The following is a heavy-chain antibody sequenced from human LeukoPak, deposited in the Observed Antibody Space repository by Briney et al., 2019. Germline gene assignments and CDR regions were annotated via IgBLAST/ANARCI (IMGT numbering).Heavy chain of an antibody. Sequence: GASVKVSCKPSGSTFTVAYMHWVRQAPGQGLEWMGWINPNSGETKFAQKFQGRVTMTRDTSISTVYMDLGGLRSDDTAVYYCARVLFNSGYDYWGQGSLVTVSS. CDR3: ARVLFNSGYDY. CDR1: GSTFTVAY. CDR2: INPNSGET. J-gene: IGHJ4*02. D-gene: IGHD3-9*01. V-gene: IGHV1-2*02.